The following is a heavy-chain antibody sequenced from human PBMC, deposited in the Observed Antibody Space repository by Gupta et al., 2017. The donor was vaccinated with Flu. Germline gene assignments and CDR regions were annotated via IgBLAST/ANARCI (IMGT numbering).Heavy chain of an antibody. CDR3: ASKTGDAFNI. V-gene: IGHV4-39*01. CDR1: GDPISNMDYY. J-gene: IGHJ3*02. Sequence: HLQLQESGPGLAKPSQTVSLTCMVSGDPISNMDYYWAGIRQAPGKELEWIGDVYYTGRTFYNPSLRSRVTMAVDTSKNQFTLKVTTVTAADTAVYYCASKTGDAFNIWGQGTMVTVSS. CDR2: VYYTGRT. D-gene: IGHD3-9*01.